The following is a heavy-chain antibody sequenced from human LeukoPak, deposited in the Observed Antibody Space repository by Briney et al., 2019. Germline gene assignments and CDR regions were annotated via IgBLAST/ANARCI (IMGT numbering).Heavy chain of an antibody. J-gene: IGHJ4*02. D-gene: IGHD4-11*01. V-gene: IGHV3-23*01. Sequence: GGSLRLSCAASGFTFTDYAMYWVRQAPGEGLDWVSTISILGDTYYPDSVKGRFTISRDNSKNTHYLQMSSLRAEDTGIYYCAKGGHYSFFDYWGQGTLVTVSS. CDR3: AKGGHYSFFDY. CDR2: ISILGDT. CDR1: GFTFTDYA.